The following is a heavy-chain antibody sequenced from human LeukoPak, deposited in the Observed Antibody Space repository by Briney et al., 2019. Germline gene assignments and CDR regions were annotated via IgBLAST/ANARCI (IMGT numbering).Heavy chain of an antibody. Sequence: GGSLRLSCAASGFTFSSYAMSWVRQAPGKGLEWVSAISGSGGSTYYADSVKGRFTISRDNSKNTLYLQMNSLRAEDTAVYYCAKPLYDSSGYYWKTYYYYMDVWGKGTTVTVS. CDR3: AKPLYDSSGYYWKTYYYYMDV. J-gene: IGHJ6*03. D-gene: IGHD3-22*01. CDR1: GFTFSSYA. CDR2: ISGSGGST. V-gene: IGHV3-23*01.